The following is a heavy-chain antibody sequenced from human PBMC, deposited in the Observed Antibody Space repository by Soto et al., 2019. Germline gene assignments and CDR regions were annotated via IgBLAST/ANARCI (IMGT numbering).Heavy chain of an antibody. CDR3: ARDRIMGIFGVVMTFDY. V-gene: IGHV1-3*01. CDR2: INAGNGNT. D-gene: IGHD3-3*01. Sequence: GASVKVSCKASGYTFTSYAMHWVRQAPGQRLEWMGWINAGNGNTKYSQKFQGRVTITRDTSASTAYMELSSLRSEDTAVYYCARDRIMGIFGVVMTFDYWGQGTLVTVS. CDR1: GYTFTSYA. J-gene: IGHJ4*02.